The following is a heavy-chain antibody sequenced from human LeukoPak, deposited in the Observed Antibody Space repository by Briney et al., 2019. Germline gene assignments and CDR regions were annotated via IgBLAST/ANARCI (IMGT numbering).Heavy chain of an antibody. CDR2: ISYDGSNK. D-gene: IGHD6-13*01. CDR3: ARGPAAHIIPFDY. Sequence: GRSLRLSCEASGFTFSSYAMHWVRQAPGKGLEWVAVISYDGSNKYYADSVKGRFTISRDNSKNTLQLQMNRPRAQDTAVYYCARGPAAHIIPFDYWGQGTLVTVSS. J-gene: IGHJ4*02. V-gene: IGHV3-30*04. CDR1: GFTFSSYA.